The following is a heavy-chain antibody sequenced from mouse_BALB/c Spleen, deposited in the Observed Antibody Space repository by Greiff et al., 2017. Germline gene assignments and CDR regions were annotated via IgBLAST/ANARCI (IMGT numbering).Heavy chain of an antibody. J-gene: IGHJ3*01. CDR1: GFTFSSYA. D-gene: IGHD2-4*01. CDR2: ISSGGSYT. CDR3: ARVYDYDEGAWFAY. V-gene: IGHV5-9-4*01. Sequence: EVQLVESGGGLVKPGGSLKLSCAASGFTFSSYAMSWVRQSPEKRLEWVAEISSGGSYTYYPDTVTGRFTISRDNAKNTLYLEMSSLRSEDTAMYYCARVYDYDEGAWFAYWGQGTLVTVSA.